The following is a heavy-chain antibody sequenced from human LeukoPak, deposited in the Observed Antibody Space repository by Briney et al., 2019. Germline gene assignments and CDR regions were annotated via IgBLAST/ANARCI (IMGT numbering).Heavy chain of an antibody. CDR1: GFTFTTYW. D-gene: IGHD1-26*01. CDR3: ARDYSGTNSWQDY. V-gene: IGHV3-74*01. CDR2: INSDGSIT. J-gene: IGHJ4*02. Sequence: GGSLRLSCAASGFTFTTYWMHWVRQAPGKGLVWVSHINSDGSITSYADSVKGRFTISRDNAKNTLYLQMNSLRAEDTAVYYCARDYSGTNSWQDYWGQGTLVTVSS.